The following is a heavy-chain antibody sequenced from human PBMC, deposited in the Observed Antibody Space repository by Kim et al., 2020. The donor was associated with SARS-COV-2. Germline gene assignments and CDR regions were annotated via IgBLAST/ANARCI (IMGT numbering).Heavy chain of an antibody. D-gene: IGHD2-15*01. CDR2: ISAYNGNT. Sequence: ASVKVSCKASGYTFTSYGISWVRQAPGQGLEWMGWISAYNGNTNYAQKLQGRVTMTTDTSTSTAYMELRSLRSDDTAVYYCARDRGRYCSGGSCYSGWFDPWGQGTLVTVSS. CDR1: GYTFTSYG. V-gene: IGHV1-18*01. J-gene: IGHJ5*02. CDR3: ARDRGRYCSGGSCYSGWFDP.